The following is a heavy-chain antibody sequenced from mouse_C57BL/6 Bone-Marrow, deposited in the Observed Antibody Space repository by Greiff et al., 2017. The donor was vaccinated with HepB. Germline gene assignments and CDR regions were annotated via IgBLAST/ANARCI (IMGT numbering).Heavy chain of an antibody. CDR2: IDPETGGT. CDR3: TTPMTTVVSGYFDV. J-gene: IGHJ1*03. CDR1: GYTFTDYE. Sequence: VQLQQSGAELVRPGASVTLSCKASGYTFTDYEMHWVKQTPVHGLEWIGAIDPETGGTAYNQKFKGKAILTADKSSSTAYMELRSLTSEDSAVYYCTTPMTTVVSGYFDVWGTGTTVTVSS. D-gene: IGHD1-1*01. V-gene: IGHV1-15*01.